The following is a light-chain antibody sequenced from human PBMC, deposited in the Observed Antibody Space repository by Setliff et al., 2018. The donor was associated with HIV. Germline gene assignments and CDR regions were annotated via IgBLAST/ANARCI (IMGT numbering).Light chain of an antibody. CDR2: EVI. CDR3: SSYKTGNTLV. J-gene: IGLJ3*02. V-gene: IGLV2-14*01. CDR1: SCDIGVSKY. Sequence: QSALTQPASVSGSPGQSITISCTGTSCDIGVSKYVSWYQQHPGRAPKLMIFEVINRPSGVSDRFSGSKSGNTASLTISGLQAEDEADYYCSSYKTGNTLVFGGGTKVTVL.